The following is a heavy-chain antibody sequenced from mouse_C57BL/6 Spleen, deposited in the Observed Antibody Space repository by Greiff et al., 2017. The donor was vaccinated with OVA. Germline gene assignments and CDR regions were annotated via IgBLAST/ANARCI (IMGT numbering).Heavy chain of an antibody. J-gene: IGHJ1*03. D-gene: IGHD1-1*01. Sequence: EVKLMESGGGLVKPGGSLKLSCAASGFTFSDYGMHWVRQAPEKGLEWVAYISSGSSTIYYADTVKGRFTISRDNAKNTLFLQMTSLRSEDTAMYYCARVYYYGSSYGYFDVWGTGTTVTVSS. CDR1: GFTFSDYG. CDR3: ARVYYYGSSYGYFDV. V-gene: IGHV5-17*01. CDR2: ISSGSSTI.